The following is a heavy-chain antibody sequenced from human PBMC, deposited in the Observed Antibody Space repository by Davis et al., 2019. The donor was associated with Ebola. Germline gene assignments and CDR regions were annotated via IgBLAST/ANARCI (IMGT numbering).Heavy chain of an antibody. CDR3: ARSLEGALDM. J-gene: IGHJ3*02. Sequence: MPSETLSLTCTVSGGSISSGGYYWSWIRQHPGKGLEWIGYIYYSGSTYYNPSLKSRVTISVDTSKNQFSLKLSSVTAADTAVYYCARSLEGALDMWGQGTMVTVSS. D-gene: IGHD1-1*01. CDR2: IYYSGST. CDR1: GGSISSGGYY. V-gene: IGHV4-31*03.